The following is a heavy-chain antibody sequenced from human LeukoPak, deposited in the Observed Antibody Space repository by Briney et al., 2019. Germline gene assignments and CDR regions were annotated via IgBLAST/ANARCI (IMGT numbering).Heavy chain of an antibody. CDR3: ARDLGQQLVRRVLGDY. J-gene: IGHJ4*02. CDR1: GYTFTGYY. D-gene: IGHD6-13*01. Sequence: ASVKVSCKASGYTFTGYYTHWVRQAPGQGLEWMGRINPNSGGTNYAQKFQGRVTMTRDTSISTAYMELSRLRSDDTAVYYCARDLGQQLVRRVLGDYWGQGTLVTVSS. V-gene: IGHV1-2*06. CDR2: INPNSGGT.